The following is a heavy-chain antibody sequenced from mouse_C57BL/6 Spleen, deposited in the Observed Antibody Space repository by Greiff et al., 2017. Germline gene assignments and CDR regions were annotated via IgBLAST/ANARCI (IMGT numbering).Heavy chain of an antibody. J-gene: IGHJ4*01. CDR3: ARDCGYFSIDY. CDR2: IYPGDGDT. V-gene: IGHV1-82*01. Sequence: QVQLLQSGPELVKPGASVKISCKASGYAFSSSWMNWVKQRPGKGLEWIGRIYPGDGDTNYNGKFKGKATLTADKSSSTAYMQLSSLTSEDSAVYFCARDCGYFSIDYWGQGTSVTVSS. CDR1: GYAFSSSW.